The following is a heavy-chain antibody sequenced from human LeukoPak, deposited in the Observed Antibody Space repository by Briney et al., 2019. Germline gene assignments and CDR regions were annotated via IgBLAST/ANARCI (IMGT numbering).Heavy chain of an antibody. CDR2: ISSSGSTI. D-gene: IGHD3-10*01. Sequence: PGGSLRLSCAASGFTFSDYYMSWIRQAPGKGLEWVSYISSSGSTIYYADSVKGRFTISRDNAKNSLYLQMNSLRAEDTAVYYCARAMVRGRDYFDYWGQGTLVTVSS. CDR3: ARAMVRGRDYFDY. CDR1: GFTFSDYY. J-gene: IGHJ4*02. V-gene: IGHV3-11*04.